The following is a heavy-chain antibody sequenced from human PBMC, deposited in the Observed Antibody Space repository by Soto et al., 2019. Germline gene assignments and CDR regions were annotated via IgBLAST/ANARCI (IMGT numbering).Heavy chain of an antibody. Sequence: ASVKVSCKASGYTFTSYGISWVRQAPGQGLEWMGWISAYNGNTNYAQKLQGRVTMTTDTSTSTAYMELRSLRSDDTAVYYCARGTLGYYGSGRGDAFDIWGQGTMVTVSS. CDR1: GYTFTSYG. CDR2: ISAYNGNT. D-gene: IGHD3-10*01. J-gene: IGHJ3*02. V-gene: IGHV1-18*04. CDR3: ARGTLGYYGSGRGDAFDI.